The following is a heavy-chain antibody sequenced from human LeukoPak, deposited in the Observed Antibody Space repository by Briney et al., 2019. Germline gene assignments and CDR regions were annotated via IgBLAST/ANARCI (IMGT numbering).Heavy chain of an antibody. CDR2: IYYSGST. V-gene: IGHV4-30-4*01. D-gene: IGHD2-15*01. Sequence: PSQTLSLTCTVSGGSISSGDYYWSWIRQPPGKGLEWIGYIYYSGSTHYNPSLKSRVTISLDTSKNQFSLKLSSVTAADTAVYCCARDSVVALGGAFDIWGQGTMVTVSS. J-gene: IGHJ3*02. CDR3: ARDSVVALGGAFDI. CDR1: GGSISSGDYY.